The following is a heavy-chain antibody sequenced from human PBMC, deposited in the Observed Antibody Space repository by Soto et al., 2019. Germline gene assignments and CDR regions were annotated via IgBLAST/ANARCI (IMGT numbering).Heavy chain of an antibody. CDR2: INPNSDGT. CDR3: ARDRVAAAGTPYYYYGMDV. D-gene: IGHD6-13*01. J-gene: IGHJ6*02. Sequence: ASVKVSCRASGYTFTGYYMHWVRQAPGQGLEWMGWINPNSDGTNYAQKFQGRVTMTRDTSISTAYMELSRLRSDDTAVYYCARDRVAAAGTPYYYYGMDVWGQGTTVTVSS. CDR1: GYTFTGYY. V-gene: IGHV1-2*02.